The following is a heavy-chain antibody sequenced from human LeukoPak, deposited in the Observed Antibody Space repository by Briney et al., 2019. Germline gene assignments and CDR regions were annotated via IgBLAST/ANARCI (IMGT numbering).Heavy chain of an antibody. Sequence: ASVKVSCKASGGTFSSYAISWVRQAPGQGLEWMGRIIPILGIANYAQKFQGRVTITADKSTSTAYMELSSLRSEDTAVYYCARIRSDYVWGSYRPGKTDAFDIWGQGTMVTVSS. V-gene: IGHV1-69*04. J-gene: IGHJ3*02. CDR2: IIPILGIA. CDR3: ARIRSDYVWGSYRPGKTDAFDI. CDR1: GGTFSSYA. D-gene: IGHD3-16*02.